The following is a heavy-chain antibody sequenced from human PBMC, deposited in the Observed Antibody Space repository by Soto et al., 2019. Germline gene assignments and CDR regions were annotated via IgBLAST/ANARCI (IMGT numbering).Heavy chain of an antibody. CDR2: ISDDGTTT. J-gene: IGHJ5*01. V-gene: IGHV3-74*01. CDR1: TLMPYW. CDR3: TRGPRAFLFRATETCEIDTPAPLDS. D-gene: IGHD3-10*01. Sequence: TLMPYWVRKIHQVPGQSPFWVSRISDDGTTTNYADSVRGRFTISRDNSKNTLYLQMNNLKPDDTAIYYCTRGPRAFLFRATETCEIDTPAPLDS.